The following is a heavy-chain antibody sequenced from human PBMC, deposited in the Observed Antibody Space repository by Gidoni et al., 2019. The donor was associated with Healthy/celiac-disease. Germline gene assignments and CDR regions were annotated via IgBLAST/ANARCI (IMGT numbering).Heavy chain of an antibody. CDR1: GFTFRGSA. D-gene: IGHD3-3*01. V-gene: IGHV3-73*02. J-gene: IGHJ5*02. Sequence: EVQLVASVGGFVQPWGSLQLSCAPSGFTFRGSALHWVRQASGKGLEWVGRIRSKANSYATVYAASVKGRFTIARDDSKNTAYLQMNSLKIEDTAVYYGTRLNDFWSGPNWFDPWGQGTLVTVSS. CDR2: IRSKANSYAT. CDR3: TRLNDFWSGPNWFDP.